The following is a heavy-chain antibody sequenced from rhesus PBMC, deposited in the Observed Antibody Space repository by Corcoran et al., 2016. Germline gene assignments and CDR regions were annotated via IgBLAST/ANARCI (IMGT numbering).Heavy chain of an antibody. CDR2: IYGSGSST. J-gene: IGHJ4*01. CDR1: GGPISRSD. D-gene: IGHD6-31*01. Sequence: QLQLQESGPGLVKPSETLSVTCAVSGGPISRSDWGWIRQAPGKGLEWIGYIYGSGSSTNYNPSLKSRVTLSVDTSKNQLSLKLSSVTAADTAVYYCARDPGYSSGWYYFDYWGQGVLVTVSS. CDR3: ARDPGYSSGWYYFDY. V-gene: IGHV4-169*02.